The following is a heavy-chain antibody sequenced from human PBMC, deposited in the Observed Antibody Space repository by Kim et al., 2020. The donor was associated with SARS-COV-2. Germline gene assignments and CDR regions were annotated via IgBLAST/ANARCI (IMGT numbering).Heavy chain of an antibody. J-gene: IGHJ4*02. V-gene: IGHV3-20*01. Sequence: GGSLRLSCAASGFTFRDYGMSWVRQVPGKGLEWVSNINWNGGSTGYAVSVKGRFTISRDNARNSLDLQMNSLRVEDTALYHCARDPLSGSGEFDYWGPGILLTV. D-gene: IGHD6-19*01. CDR2: INWNGGST. CDR3: ARDPLSGSGEFDY. CDR1: GFTFRDYG.